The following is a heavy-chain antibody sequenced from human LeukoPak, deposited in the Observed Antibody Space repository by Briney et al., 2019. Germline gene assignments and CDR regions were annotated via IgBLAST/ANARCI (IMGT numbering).Heavy chain of an antibody. J-gene: IGHJ4*02. D-gene: IGHD3-16*02. V-gene: IGHV3-23*01. CDR3: AKGDRRLGELSFDY. CDR2: ISGSGGST. CDR1: GFIFSNYA. Sequence: GGSLRLSCEGSGFIFSNYAMNWVRQAPGKGLEWVSAISGSGGSTYYADSVKGRFTISRDNSKNTLYLQMNSLRAEDTAVYYCAKGDRRLGELSFDYWGQGTLVTVSS.